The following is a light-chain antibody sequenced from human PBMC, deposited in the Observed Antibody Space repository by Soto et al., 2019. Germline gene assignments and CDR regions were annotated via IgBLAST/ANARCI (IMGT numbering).Light chain of an antibody. V-gene: IGKV1-5*03. CDR3: QQYNSFST. J-gene: IGKJ1*01. Sequence: DIQMTQSPSTLSASVGDRVTITCRASQSISSWLAWYQQKPGKAPKLLIYKASSLESGVPSRFSGSGSGTEFPLTISSLQPDDFATYYCQQYNSFSTFGQGTNVEIK. CDR1: QSISSW. CDR2: KAS.